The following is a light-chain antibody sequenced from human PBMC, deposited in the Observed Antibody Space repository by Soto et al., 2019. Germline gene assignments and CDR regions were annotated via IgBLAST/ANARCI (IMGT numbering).Light chain of an antibody. Sequence: DIQMTQSPSSLSASVGDRVTITCRASQSIDTYLNWYQQKPGKAPKLLIYAASSLQSGVPSRFSGSGSGTDFTLAISSLQPEDSANYYCQQSYSTLTFGGGTKVEIK. CDR2: AAS. CDR3: QQSYSTLT. V-gene: IGKV1-39*01. CDR1: QSIDTY. J-gene: IGKJ4*01.